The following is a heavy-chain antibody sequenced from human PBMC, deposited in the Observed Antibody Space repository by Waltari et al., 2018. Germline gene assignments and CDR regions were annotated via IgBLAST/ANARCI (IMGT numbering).Heavy chain of an antibody. CDR3: ARDRGWNTLDY. CDR2: RNQDGGET. D-gene: IGHD6-19*01. Sequence: EVQLVESGGGLVQPGGYLRLSCSASRFTFRSNWIAWVRKGPGRGLEWVANRNQDGGETYDVDSVTGRFTISRDNARNSLYLQMDSLRDEDTCVYYCARDRGWNTLDYWGQGILVTVSS. J-gene: IGHJ4*02. V-gene: IGHV3-7*04. CDR1: RFTFRSNW.